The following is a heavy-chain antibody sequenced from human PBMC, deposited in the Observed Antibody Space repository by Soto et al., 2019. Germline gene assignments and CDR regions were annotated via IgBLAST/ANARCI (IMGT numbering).Heavy chain of an antibody. J-gene: IGHJ3*02. Sequence: QVQLVQSGAEVKKPGASVKVSCKASGYTFSSYGISWVRQAPGQGLEWMGWISAYNDNTDYAQKLQGRVTMTTDTSTSTAYMELRSLRSDDTAVYYCARDRSRISLPDALDIWGQGTMVTVSS. CDR1: GYTFSSYG. CDR2: ISAYNDNT. CDR3: ARDRSRISLPDALDI. D-gene: IGHD3-16*01. V-gene: IGHV1-18*01.